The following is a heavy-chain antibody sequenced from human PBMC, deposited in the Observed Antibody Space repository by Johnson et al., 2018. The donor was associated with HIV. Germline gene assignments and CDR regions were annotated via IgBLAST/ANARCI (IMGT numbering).Heavy chain of an antibody. V-gene: IGHV3-30*03. J-gene: IGHJ3*02. Sequence: QVQLVESGGGLVKPGGSLRLSCAASGFTFSSYGMNWVRQAPGKGLEWVAVISYDGSDKYYADSVKGRFTISRDNSKNTLYLKMNSLRVEDTAVYYCASEVRGVLDIWGQGTMVTVSS. CDR3: ASEVRGVLDI. D-gene: IGHD3-10*01. CDR1: GFTFSSYG. CDR2: ISYDGSDK.